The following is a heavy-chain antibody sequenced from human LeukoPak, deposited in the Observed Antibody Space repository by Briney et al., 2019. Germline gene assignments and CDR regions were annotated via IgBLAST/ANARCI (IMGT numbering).Heavy chain of an antibody. CDR1: GGSISSYY. V-gene: IGHV4-4*07. Sequence: SETLSLTCSVSGGSISSYYWSWIRQPAGKGLEWIGRFYTSGSTNYNASLKSRITMSVDTSRNQFSLKLSSVTAADTAVYYCAREGPRSFGESPGYYYGMDVWGQGTTVTVSS. J-gene: IGHJ6*02. D-gene: IGHD3-10*01. CDR2: FYTSGST. CDR3: AREGPRSFGESPGYYYGMDV.